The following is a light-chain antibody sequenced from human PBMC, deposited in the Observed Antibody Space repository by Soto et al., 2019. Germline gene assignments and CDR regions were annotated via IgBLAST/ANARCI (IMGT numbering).Light chain of an antibody. CDR1: LSILSDNNNY. CDR3: QPYFPLRP. Sequence: EIVRVVAAASIPMSLGERATVNCTASLSILSDNNNYLSWFQQKPGQPPMLFIYWASTRGSGVPDRFSGSGSGTDFTLTISRLEPEDIAVYYCQPYFPLRPFGQGTNVDIK. V-gene: IGKV4-1*01. CDR2: WAS. J-gene: IGKJ1*01.